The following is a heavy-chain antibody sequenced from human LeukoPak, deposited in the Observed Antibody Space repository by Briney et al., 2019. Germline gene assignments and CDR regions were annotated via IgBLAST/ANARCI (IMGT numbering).Heavy chain of an antibody. CDR3: ARQTRGYFDY. D-gene: IGHD3-10*01. Sequence: ASVKVSCKASGYTFTSYFMHWVRQAPGQGLEWMGIINPSGGSTNYAQKFQGRVTMTRDTSTSTVYMELSSLRSEDTAVYYCARQTRGYFDYWGQGTLVTVSS. J-gene: IGHJ4*02. CDR1: GYTFTSYF. CDR2: INPSGGST. V-gene: IGHV1-46*01.